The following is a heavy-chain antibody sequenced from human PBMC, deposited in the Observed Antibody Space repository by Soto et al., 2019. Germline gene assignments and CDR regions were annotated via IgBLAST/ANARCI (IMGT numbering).Heavy chain of an antibody. V-gene: IGHV3-53*01. CDR1: GFTVSSSH. J-gene: IGHJ5*02. Sequence: GGSLRLSCTTSGFTVSSSHMTWVRQAPGKGLDWVSVIYSGGSSYYAVSVQGRFTISRDNSKNTVYLQMNSLRGEDTAMYYCARLGPYGSESYSFRYNRFDPWGQGTQVTVSS. CDR3: ARLGPYGSESYSFRYNRFDP. CDR2: IYSGGSS. D-gene: IGHD3-10*01.